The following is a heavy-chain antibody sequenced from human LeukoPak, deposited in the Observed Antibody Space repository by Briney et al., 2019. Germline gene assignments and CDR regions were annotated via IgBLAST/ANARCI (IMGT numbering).Heavy chain of an antibody. CDR1: GFIFSGSA. CDR3: TRGTSSGFDY. V-gene: IGHV3-73*01. D-gene: IGHD6-19*01. Sequence: GGSLKLSCAAAGFIFSGSAMHWVRQASGKGPEWVGRVRSKANNHATTHAASLKGRFNISRDDSKNTIYLQMNSLKAEDTAVYYCTRGTSSGFDYWGLGTLVTVSS. CDR2: VRSKANNHAT. J-gene: IGHJ4*02.